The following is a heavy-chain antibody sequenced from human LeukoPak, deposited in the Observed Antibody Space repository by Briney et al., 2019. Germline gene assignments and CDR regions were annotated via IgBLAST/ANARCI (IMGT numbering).Heavy chain of an antibody. CDR2: FYPDDSDT. J-gene: IGHJ5*02. Sequence: GESLKISCKGSGYRFNTYWSGWVRQLPGKGLEWMGIFYPDDSDTRYSPSFQGQVTISADKSISTAYLQWSSLKASDTAVYYCARHNSYDYYDSSGYYNWFDPWGQGTLVTVSS. CDR3: ARHNSYDYYDSSGYYNWFDP. CDR1: GYRFNTYW. D-gene: IGHD3-22*01. V-gene: IGHV5-51*01.